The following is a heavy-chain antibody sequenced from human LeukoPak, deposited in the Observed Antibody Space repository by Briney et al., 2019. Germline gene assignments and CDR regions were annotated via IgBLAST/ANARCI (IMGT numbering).Heavy chain of an antibody. CDR1: GGSINHY. D-gene: IGHD3-22*01. CDR2: IHYTGTT. Sequence: SETLSLTCIVSGGSINHYWTWIRQTPGKGLEWIGDIHYTGTTKYNPSLKSRVTISADTSKNQFSLKLSSVTAADTAVYYCARGASYYYDSSGYHPTEFDYWGQGTLVTVSS. J-gene: IGHJ4*02. V-gene: IGHV4-59*11. CDR3: ARGASYYYDSSGYHPTEFDY.